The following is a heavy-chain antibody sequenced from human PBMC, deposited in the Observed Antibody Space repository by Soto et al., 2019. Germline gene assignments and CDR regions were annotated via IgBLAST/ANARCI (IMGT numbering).Heavy chain of an antibody. D-gene: IGHD3-22*01. CDR2: ISASGGST. Sequence: GGSLRLSCAASAFTFSRYAMNWVRQAPGKGLEWVSAISASGGSTYFADSVRGRFTISRDNSNNTLYLQMNSLRAEDTAVYYCATFEVPGAYDSSGYYYAPFDYWGQGTLVTVSS. CDR1: AFTFSRYA. J-gene: IGHJ4*02. CDR3: ATFEVPGAYDSSGYYYAPFDY. V-gene: IGHV3-23*01.